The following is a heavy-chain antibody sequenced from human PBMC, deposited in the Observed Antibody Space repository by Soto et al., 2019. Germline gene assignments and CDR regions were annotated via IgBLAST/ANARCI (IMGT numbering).Heavy chain of an antibody. D-gene: IGHD4-17*01. CDR3: VRDTWGVTVADTDDYYYGMDV. J-gene: IGHJ6*02. CDR1: GGTFSNYA. Sequence: EQSGAEVKRPGSSVKVSYEASGGTFSNYAISWVRQAPGQGLEWMGGILPLSGTGNYPQKFQGRVTITADESSSTIYLELRSLRSEDAAVYYCVRDTWGVTVADTDDYYYGMDVWGQGTTVIVSS. CDR2: ILPLSGTG. V-gene: IGHV1-69*01.